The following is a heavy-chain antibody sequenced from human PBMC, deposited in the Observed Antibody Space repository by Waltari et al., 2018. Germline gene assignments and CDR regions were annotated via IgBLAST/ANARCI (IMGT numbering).Heavy chain of an antibody. V-gene: IGHV3-48*01. Sequence: EVQXVEXGGGLVQPGGSLXLSCAASGFTFSSYSMNWVRQAPGKXLEWVXYISSXSSNIYYADSXKGRFTISRDNAKNSLYXQMNSLRAXDTAVXYCTSGSYFSGXWGQGTLVTVSS. CDR1: GFTFSSYS. D-gene: IGHD1-26*01. CDR3: TSGSYFSGX. CDR2: ISSXSSNI. J-gene: IGHJ4*02.